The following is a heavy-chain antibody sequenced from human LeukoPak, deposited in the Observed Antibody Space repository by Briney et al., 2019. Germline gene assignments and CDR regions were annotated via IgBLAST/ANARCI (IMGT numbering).Heavy chain of an antibody. Sequence: PGGSLRLSCAASGFTFCSFAMSCGGQAPGKGLEWVSASVDSGGSTYLGDPVKGRVTMSRDNSKKKLYLQMNSLRAEDTAVYYCEKLLRYFEWLFYDWGQGTLVTVSS. CDR1: GFTFCSFA. CDR3: EKLLRYFEWLFYD. J-gene: IGHJ4*02. CDR2: SVDSGGST. V-gene: IGHV3-23*01. D-gene: IGHD3-9*01.